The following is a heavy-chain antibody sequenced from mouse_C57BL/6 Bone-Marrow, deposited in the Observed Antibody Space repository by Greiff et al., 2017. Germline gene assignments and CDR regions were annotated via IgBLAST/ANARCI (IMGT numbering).Heavy chain of an antibody. D-gene: IGHD1-1*01. CDR3: ARNPITTVVAPHFDV. Sequence: QVQLQQPGAELVRPGTSVKLSCKASGYTFTSYWMHWVKQRPGQGLEWIGVIDPSDSYTNYNQKFKGKATLTVDTSSSTAYMQLSSLTSEDSAVYYCARNPITTVVAPHFDVWGKGTTVTVSS. J-gene: IGHJ1*03. CDR1: GYTFTSYW. V-gene: IGHV1-59*01. CDR2: IDPSDSYT.